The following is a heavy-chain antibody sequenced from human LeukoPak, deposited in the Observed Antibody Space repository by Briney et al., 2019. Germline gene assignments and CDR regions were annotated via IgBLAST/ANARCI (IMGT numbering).Heavy chain of an antibody. V-gene: IGHV3-7*01. CDR2: IKQDGSEK. CDR3: ARDDYGDYVDY. D-gene: IGHD4-17*01. CDR1: GFTFSDYY. Sequence: GGSLRLSCAASGFTFSDYYMSWVRQAPGKGLEWVANIKQDGSEKYYVDSVKSRFTISRDNAKNSLYLQMNSLRAEDTAVYYCARDDYGDYVDYWGQGTLVTVSS. J-gene: IGHJ4*02.